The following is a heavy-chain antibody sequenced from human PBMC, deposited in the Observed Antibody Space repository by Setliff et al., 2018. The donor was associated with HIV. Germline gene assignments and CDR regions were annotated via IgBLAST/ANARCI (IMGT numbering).Heavy chain of an antibody. CDR2: IIPIFGAR. CDR3: ARERAAALTISYDHLDY. D-gene: IGHD6-25*01. V-gene: IGHV1-69*13. CDR1: GYTFTSYY. Sequence: ASVKVSCKASGYTFTSYYMHWVRRAPRHGLEWMGIIIPIFGARDYAQKFQCRITITAGESTSTAYMELSSLRSDDTAVYFCARERAAALTISYDHLDYWGQGTLVTVSS. J-gene: IGHJ4*02.